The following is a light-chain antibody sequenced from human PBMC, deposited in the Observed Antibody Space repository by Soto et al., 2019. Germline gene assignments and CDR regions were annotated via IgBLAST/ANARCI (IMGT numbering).Light chain of an antibody. Sequence: EVVMMQSPATMTVSAGLRYSHSCRAIESVSSKLAWYQQRPGQAPRLVIYGASTSATGIPARFSGGGSGTEFTLTISSLQYEDFAVYYCQQYNSWHPTTFGQGTRLEIK. J-gene: IGKJ5*01. V-gene: IGKV3-15*01. CDR1: ESVSSK. CDR2: GAS. CDR3: QQYNSWHPTT.